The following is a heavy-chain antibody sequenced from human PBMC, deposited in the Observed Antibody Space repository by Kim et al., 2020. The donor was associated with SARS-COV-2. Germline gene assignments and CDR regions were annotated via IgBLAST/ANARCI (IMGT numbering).Heavy chain of an antibody. V-gene: IGHV3-23*01. J-gene: IGHJ6*02. D-gene: IGHD3-10*01. CDR3: AKPGGGMDV. Sequence: GSTYCADSVKGRFTISSDNSKNALYLQMNSLRAEDTAVYYCAKPGGGMDVWGQGTTVTVSS. CDR2: GST.